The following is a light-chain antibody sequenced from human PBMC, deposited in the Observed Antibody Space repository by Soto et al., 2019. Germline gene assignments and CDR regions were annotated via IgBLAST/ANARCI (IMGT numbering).Light chain of an antibody. Sequence: QSVLTQPLSASGSPGQSVAISCTGTSSDVGGQNYVSWYQQHPGKAPKLIIYAVTERPSGVPDRFSGSKSGNTASLTVSGLQTEDEADYYCSSHAGNNNYVFGTGTKVTV. J-gene: IGLJ1*01. V-gene: IGLV2-8*01. CDR3: SSHAGNNNYV. CDR2: AVT. CDR1: SSDVGGQNY.